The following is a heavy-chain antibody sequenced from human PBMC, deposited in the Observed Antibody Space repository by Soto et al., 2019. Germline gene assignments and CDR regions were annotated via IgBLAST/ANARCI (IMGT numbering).Heavy chain of an antibody. J-gene: IGHJ6*02. CDR2: ISAYNGNT. CDR3: ARDSGYDPLDYYYYGMDV. V-gene: IGHV1-18*01. D-gene: IGHD5-12*01. CDR1: GYTFTSYG. Sequence: QVQLVQSGAEVKKPGASVKVSCKASGYTFTSYGISWVRQAPGQGLEWMGWISAYNGNTNYAQKLQGRVTMTTDTSTSTAYMELRSRRSDDTAVYYCARDSGYDPLDYYYYGMDVWGQGTTVTVSS.